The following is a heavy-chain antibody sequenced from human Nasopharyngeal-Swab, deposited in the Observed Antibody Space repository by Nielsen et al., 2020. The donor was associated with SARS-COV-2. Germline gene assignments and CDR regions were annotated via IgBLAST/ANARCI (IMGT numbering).Heavy chain of an antibody. J-gene: IGHJ6*02. CDR2: INWNGGST. CDR3: ARVVLRFLEWIPRLYGMDV. D-gene: IGHD3-3*01. V-gene: IGHV3-20*03. Sequence: WIRQPPGKGLEWVSGINWNGGSTGYADSVKGRFTISRDNAKNSLYLQMNSLRAEDTAVYYCARVVLRFLEWIPRLYGMDVWGQGTTVTVSS.